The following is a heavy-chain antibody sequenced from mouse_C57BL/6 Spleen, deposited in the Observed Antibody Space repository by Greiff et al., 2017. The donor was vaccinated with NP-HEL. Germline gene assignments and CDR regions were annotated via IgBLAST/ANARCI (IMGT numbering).Heavy chain of an antibody. CDR1: GYTFTSYW. Sequence: VQLQQPGAELVKPGASVKLSCKASGYTFTSYWMQWVNQRPGQGLEWIGEIDPSDSYTNYNQKFKGKATLTVDTSSSTAYMQLSSLTSEDSAVYYCARRVIYDGYGYYFDYWGQGTTLTVSS. CDR3: ARRVIYDGYGYYFDY. D-gene: IGHD2-3*01. CDR2: IDPSDSYT. V-gene: IGHV1-50*01. J-gene: IGHJ2*01.